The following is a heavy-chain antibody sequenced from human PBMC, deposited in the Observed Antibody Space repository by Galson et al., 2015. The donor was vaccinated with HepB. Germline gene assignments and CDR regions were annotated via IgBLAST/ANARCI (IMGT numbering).Heavy chain of an antibody. CDR3: ARDERTVSTRTSVGVDF. CDR2: ISAYNGNT. J-gene: IGHJ4*02. CDR1: GYTFTSYG. V-gene: IGHV1-18*04. Sequence: SVKVSCKASGYTFTSYGISWVRQAPGQGLEWMGWISAYNGNTNYAQKLQDRVTMTTDTSTSTAYMELRSLRSDDTAVYYCARDERTVSTRTSVGVDFWGQGTLVTVSS. D-gene: IGHD3-16*01.